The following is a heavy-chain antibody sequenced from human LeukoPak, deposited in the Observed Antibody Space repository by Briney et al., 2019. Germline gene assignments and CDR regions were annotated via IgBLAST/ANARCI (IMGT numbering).Heavy chain of an antibody. D-gene: IGHD5-18*01. J-gene: IGHJ4*02. CDR3: AKGTAMAASFDY. CDR1: TFTFSSYG. Sequence: GRSLRLSCAASTFTFSSYGMHWVRQAPGKGLEWVAVISYDGSNKYYADSVKGRFTISRDNSKNTLYLQMNSLRAEDTAVYYCAKGTAMAASFDYWGQGTLVTVSS. V-gene: IGHV3-30*18. CDR2: ISYDGSNK.